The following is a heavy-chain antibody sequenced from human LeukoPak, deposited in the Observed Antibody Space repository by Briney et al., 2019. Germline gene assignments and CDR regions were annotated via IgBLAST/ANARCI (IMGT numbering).Heavy chain of an antibody. CDR2: IKQDGSEK. Sequence: QTGGSLRPSCAASGFTFSNYWISWVRQAPGKGLEWVANIKQDGSEKYYVDSVKGRFTISRDNAKNSLYLQMNSLRAEDTAVYYCARDTVGFDYWGQGTLVTVSS. CDR1: GFTFSNYW. CDR3: ARDTVGFDY. V-gene: IGHV3-7*01. D-gene: IGHD4-17*01. J-gene: IGHJ4*02.